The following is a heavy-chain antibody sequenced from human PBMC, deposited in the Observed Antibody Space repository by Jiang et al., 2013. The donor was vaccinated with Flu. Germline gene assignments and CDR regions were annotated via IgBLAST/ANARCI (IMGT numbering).Heavy chain of an antibody. CDR3: ARVDTHMVPGHFDC. CDR1: GGSVSDKY. J-gene: IGHJ4*01. D-gene: IGHD5-18*01. V-gene: IGHV4-4*07. CDR2: IYSGTA. Sequence: GSGLVKPSETLSLTCAVSGGSVSDKYWTWVRQPAGKGLEWIGRIYSGTANYSPSVKSRVTISVDTSKNQISLKLNSVTAADTAVYYCARVDTHMVPGHFDCWG.